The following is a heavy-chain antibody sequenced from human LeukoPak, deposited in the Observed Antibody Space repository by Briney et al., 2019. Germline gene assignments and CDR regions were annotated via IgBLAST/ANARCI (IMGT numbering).Heavy chain of an antibody. CDR1: GFTFSSYA. V-gene: IGHV3-48*03. D-gene: IGHD6-13*01. J-gene: IGHJ6*03. Sequence: GGSLRLSCAASGFTFSSYAMNWVRQAPGKGLEWVSYISSSGSTIYYADSVKGRFTISRDNAKNSLYLQMNSLRGEDTAVYYCARESSSGYHYYYMDVWGKGTTVTVSS. CDR2: ISSSGSTI. CDR3: ARESSSGYHYYYMDV.